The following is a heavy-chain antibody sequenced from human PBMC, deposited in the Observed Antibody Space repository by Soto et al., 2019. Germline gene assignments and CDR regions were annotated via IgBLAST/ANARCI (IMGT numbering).Heavy chain of an antibody. D-gene: IGHD5-12*01. Sequence: GGSLRLSCAASGFTFDDYAMHWVRQAPGRGLEWVSGISWNSGSIGYADSVKGRFTISRDNAKNSLYLQMNSLRSEDTALYYCAKDMGYDLSPLGYFDYWGQGTLVTVSS. V-gene: IGHV3-9*01. CDR2: ISWNSGSI. CDR3: AKDMGYDLSPLGYFDY. CDR1: GFTFDDYA. J-gene: IGHJ4*02.